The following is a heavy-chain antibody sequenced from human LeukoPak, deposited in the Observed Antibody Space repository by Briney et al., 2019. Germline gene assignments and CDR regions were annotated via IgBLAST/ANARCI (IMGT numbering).Heavy chain of an antibody. CDR3: ARAYYDFWSGYYTGFDY. V-gene: IGHV4-34*01. D-gene: IGHD3-3*01. CDR2: INHSGST. J-gene: IGHJ4*02. Sequence: KPSETLSLTCAVYGGSFSGSYWSWIRQPPGKGLEWIGEINHSGSTNYNPSLKSRVTISVDTSKNQFSLKLSSVTAADTAVYYCARAYYDFWSGYYTGFDYWGQGTLVTVSS. CDR1: GGSFSGSY.